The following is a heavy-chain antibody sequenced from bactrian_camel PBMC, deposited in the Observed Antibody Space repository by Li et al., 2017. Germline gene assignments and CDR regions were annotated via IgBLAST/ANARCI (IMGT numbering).Heavy chain of an antibody. D-gene: IGHD1*01. J-gene: IGHJ7*01. CDR2: VDSDGSA. Sequence: HVQLVESGGGSVQAGGSLRLACTHSGYYSSYCMGWFRRSPGKNPEAVAFVDSDGSATYAESVKGRFTISKDDSKNTMSLALNNLKPEDAGWYYCAARGGGDGYCFSVDWKYWGKGTQVTVS. V-gene: IGHV3S53*01. CDR1: GYYSSYC.